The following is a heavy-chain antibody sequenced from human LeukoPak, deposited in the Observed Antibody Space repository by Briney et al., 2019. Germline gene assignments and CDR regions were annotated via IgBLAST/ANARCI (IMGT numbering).Heavy chain of an antibody. CDR1: GGSLSSYY. Sequence: SETLSLTCTVSGGSLSSYYWSWIRQPPGKGLDGIGYIYYSGSTNYNPSLKSRVTLSRDTSKSQFSLKLSSVTAADTAVYYCARVGYSGYGYYFDNWGQGTLVTVSS. CDR2: IYYSGST. V-gene: IGHV4-59*01. CDR3: ARVGYSGYGYYFDN. D-gene: IGHD5-12*01. J-gene: IGHJ4*02.